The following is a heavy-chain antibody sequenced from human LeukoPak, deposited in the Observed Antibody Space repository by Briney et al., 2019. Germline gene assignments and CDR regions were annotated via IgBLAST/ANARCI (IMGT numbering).Heavy chain of an antibody. J-gene: IGHJ3*02. CDR1: GGSISSGGYS. V-gene: IGHV4-30-2*01. D-gene: IGHD4-17*01. CDR2: IYHSGST. Sequence: PSETLSLTCAVSGGSISSGGYSWSWIRQPPGKGLEWIGYIYHSGSTYYNPSLKSRVTISVDRSKNQFSLKLSSVTAADTAVYYCARGVIWETTVTFNGLDAFDIWGQGTMVTVSS. CDR3: ARGVIWETTVTFNGLDAFDI.